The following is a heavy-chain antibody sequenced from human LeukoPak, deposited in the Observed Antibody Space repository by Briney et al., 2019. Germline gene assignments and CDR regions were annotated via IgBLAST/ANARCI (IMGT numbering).Heavy chain of an antibody. CDR2: IHYSGST. CDR1: GGPISSGGYY. CDR3: AREVGIRDYYYGMDV. Sequence: PSETLSLTCTVSGGPISSGGYYWSWIRQHPGKGLEWIGYIHYSGSTYYNPSLKSRVTISVDTSKNQFSLKLSSVTAAETAVYYCAREVGIRDYYYGMDVWGQGTTVTVSS. J-gene: IGHJ6*02. D-gene: IGHD1-1*01. V-gene: IGHV4-31*03.